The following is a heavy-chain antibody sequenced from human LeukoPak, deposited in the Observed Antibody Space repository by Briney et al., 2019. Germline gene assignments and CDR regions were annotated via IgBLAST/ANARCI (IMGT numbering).Heavy chain of an antibody. D-gene: IGHD3-22*01. V-gene: IGHV4-59*01. CDR3: AVGSMGYDSSGYPTYYYYMDV. Sequence: PSETLSLTCTVCGGSMSSYYWSWLRQPPGKGLEGIGYIYYSGSTNYNPSLKSRVTISVDTSKNQFSLKLSSVTAADTAVYYCAVGSMGYDSSGYPTYYYYMDVWGKGTTVTVSS. CDR2: IYYSGST. J-gene: IGHJ6*03. CDR1: GGSMSSYY.